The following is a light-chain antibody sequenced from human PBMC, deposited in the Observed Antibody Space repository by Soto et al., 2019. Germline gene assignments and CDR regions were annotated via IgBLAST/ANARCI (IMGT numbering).Light chain of an antibody. J-gene: IGKJ1*01. CDR3: QHRSNWPPWT. CDR2: DAS. CDR1: QSVSTY. V-gene: IGKV3-11*01. Sequence: EIVLTQSPATLSSSPGERATLSCRASQSVSTYLAWYQQKPGQAPRLLIFDASNRATGIPARFSGSGSGTDFTLTISSLEPDDFAVYYCQHRSNWPPWTFGQGTKVEIK.